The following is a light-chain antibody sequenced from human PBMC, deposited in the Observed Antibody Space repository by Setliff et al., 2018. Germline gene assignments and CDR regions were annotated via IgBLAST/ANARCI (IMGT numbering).Light chain of an antibody. V-gene: IGLV2-8*01. CDR3: SSYADSNIFL. CDR2: DVS. Sequence: QSVLAQPPSASGSPGQSVTISCTGTRSDVGGYNYVSWYQQHPGKAPKLVIYDVSKRPSGVPDRFSGAKSGNTASLTVSGLQAEDEADYFCSSYADSNIFLFGTGTKVTVL. J-gene: IGLJ1*01. CDR1: RSDVGGYNY.